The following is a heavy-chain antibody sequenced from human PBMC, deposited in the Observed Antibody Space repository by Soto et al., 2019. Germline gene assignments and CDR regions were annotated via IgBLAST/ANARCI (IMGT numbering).Heavy chain of an antibody. CDR3: VRYSGWPILNFDS. D-gene: IGHD3-10*01. CDR1: GFDFRSYG. CDR2: AAYDGSET. Sequence: QVQLVASGGGVVQPGRSLRLACAASGFDFRSYGIHWVRQAPGRGLEWVAAAAYDGSETYYADSAKGRFTVSKEISKNTVFLQMNALRHEDTALYFCVRYSGWPILNFDSWGQGALVTVSS. J-gene: IGHJ4*02. V-gene: IGHV3-30*03.